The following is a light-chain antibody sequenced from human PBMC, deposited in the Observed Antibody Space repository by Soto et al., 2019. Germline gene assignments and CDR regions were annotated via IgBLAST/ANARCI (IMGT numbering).Light chain of an antibody. Sequence: ILLKPSPTPLSVSPGERVTLSCRASQNLHSFLNWYQQRPGQAPRPLIYDGSKRAAGVPDRISGDGSGTDYTLTISSLEPEDFAVYYCQQRTRWPMTFGQGTRLE. CDR2: DGS. CDR1: QNLHSF. CDR3: QQRTRWPMT. V-gene: IGKV3-11*01. J-gene: IGKJ5*01.